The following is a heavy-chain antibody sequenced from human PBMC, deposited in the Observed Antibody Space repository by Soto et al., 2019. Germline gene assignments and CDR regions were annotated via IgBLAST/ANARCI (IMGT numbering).Heavy chain of an antibody. CDR1: GFAFSSYA. D-gene: IGHD3-22*01. Sequence: GGSLRLSCAASGFAFSSYAMIWVRQAPGKGLEWVSGISVTGDTTNYADSVKGRFTISRDNSKNTLFLQMNSLRAEDTAVYYCAKVAGMTMIVVVLNAFDIWGQGTMVTVSS. V-gene: IGHV3-23*01. CDR3: AKVAGMTMIVVVLNAFDI. CDR2: ISVTGDTT. J-gene: IGHJ3*02.